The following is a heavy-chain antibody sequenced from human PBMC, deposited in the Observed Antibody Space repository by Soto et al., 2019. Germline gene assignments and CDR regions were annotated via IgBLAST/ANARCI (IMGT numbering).Heavy chain of an antibody. CDR2: LSSGGGTT. V-gene: IGHV3-23*01. CDR3: AKYRGGYGSTWYLWDY. D-gene: IGHD6-13*01. Sequence: EVQLLESGGGLVQPGGSLRLSCAASGFTFNSYAMSWVRQAPGKGLEWVSGLSSGGGTTYYADSVKGRFTTSRDNSKNTVYLQMNSLRAEDTAVYYCAKYRGGYGSTWYLWDYWGQGTRVIVSS. CDR1: GFTFNSYA. J-gene: IGHJ4*02.